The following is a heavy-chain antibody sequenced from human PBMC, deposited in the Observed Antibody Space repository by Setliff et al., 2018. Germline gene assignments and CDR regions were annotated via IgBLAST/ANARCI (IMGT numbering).Heavy chain of an antibody. CDR2: INHSGGT. V-gene: IGHV4-34*01. CDR1: GGSFSGYY. D-gene: IGHD2-21*02. Sequence: TLSLTCAVYGGSFSGYYWSWIRQPPGKGLEWIGEINHSGGTNYNPSLRSRGTISIDTSKTQFSLNLNSVTAADTATYYCANCPWFDWGQGALVTVSS. CDR3: ANCPWFD. J-gene: IGHJ1*01.